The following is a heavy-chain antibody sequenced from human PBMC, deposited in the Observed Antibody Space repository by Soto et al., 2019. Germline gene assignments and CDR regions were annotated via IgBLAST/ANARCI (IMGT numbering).Heavy chain of an antibody. CDR1: GYTFTSYY. D-gene: IGHD2-2*01. Sequence: ASVKVCCKASGYTFTSYYMHWVRQAPGQGLEWMGIINPSGGSTSYAQKFQGRVTMTRDTSTSTVYMDLSSLRSEDTAVYYCARDPPNCSSTSCYAFHGMDVWGQGTTVTVSS. CDR3: ARDPPNCSSTSCYAFHGMDV. CDR2: INPSGGST. J-gene: IGHJ6*02. V-gene: IGHV1-46*01.